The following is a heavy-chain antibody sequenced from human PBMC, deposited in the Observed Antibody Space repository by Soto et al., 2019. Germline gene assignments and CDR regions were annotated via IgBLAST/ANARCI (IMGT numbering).Heavy chain of an antibody. J-gene: IGHJ6*02. V-gene: IGHV3-30-3*01. Sequence: PGGSLRLSCAASGFTFSSYAMHLVRQAPGKGLEWWAFISYEGSNKYYADSVKGRFTISRDNSKNTLYLQMNSLRAEDTAVYYSARGGYAIEGRDYCYYYYGMEGWGEGTMVTVSS. CDR1: GFTFSSYA. D-gene: IGHD2-8*01. CDR2: ISYEGSNK. CDR3: ARGGYAIEGRDYCYYYYGMEG.